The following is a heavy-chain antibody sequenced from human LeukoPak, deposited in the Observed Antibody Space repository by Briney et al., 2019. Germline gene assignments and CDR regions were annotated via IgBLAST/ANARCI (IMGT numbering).Heavy chain of an antibody. CDR2: IYYSGST. CDR3: ARPRASRTYPNDAFDI. D-gene: IGHD2-2*01. V-gene: IGHV4-59*08. J-gene: IGHJ3*02. Sequence: PSETLSLTCTVSGGSISSYYWSWIRQPPGKGLEWIGYIYYSGSTYYNLSLKSRVTISVDTSKNQFSLKVKSVNAADTAVYYCARPRASRTYPNDAFDIWGQGTMVTVSS. CDR1: GGSISSYY.